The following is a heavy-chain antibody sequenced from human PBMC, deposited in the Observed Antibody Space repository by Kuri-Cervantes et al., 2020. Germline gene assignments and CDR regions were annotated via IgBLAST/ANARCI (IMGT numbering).Heavy chain of an antibody. V-gene: IGHV4-61*02. J-gene: IGHJ4*02. D-gene: IGHD4-17*01. CDR3: AGMYGDYLFDY. CDR2: IYTSGST. CDR1: GGSISSGSYY. Sequence: SCTVSGGSISSGSYYWSWIRQPAGKGLEWIGRIYTSGSTNYNPSLKSRVTISVDTSKNQFSLKLSSVTAADTAVYYCAGMYGDYLFDYWGQGTLVTVSS.